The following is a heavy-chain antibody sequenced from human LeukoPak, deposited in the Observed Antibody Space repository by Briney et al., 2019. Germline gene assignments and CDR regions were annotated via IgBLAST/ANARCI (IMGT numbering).Heavy chain of an antibody. J-gene: IGHJ4*02. CDR1: GEPFSYNY. D-gene: IGHD3-22*01. Sequence: SETLSLTCAVSGEPFSYNYWTWVRQPPGKGLEWIGDINHSGRVNHRPSLKSRVTISADTSKSQFSLKLNAVTAADTAVYYCARGLGPMSPSLDYWGQGSLVTVSS. V-gene: IGHV4-34*01. CDR3: ARGLGPMSPSLDY. CDR2: INHSGRV.